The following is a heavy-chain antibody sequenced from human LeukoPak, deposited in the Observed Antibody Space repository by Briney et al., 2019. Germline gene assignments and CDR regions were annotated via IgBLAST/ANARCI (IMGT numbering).Heavy chain of an antibody. J-gene: IGHJ6*02. V-gene: IGHV3-30-3*01. CDR2: ISYDGSNK. D-gene: IGHD2-2*01. CDR3: ARGKLYCSGTSCHPSLYYYGMDV. CDR1: GFTFGSYA. Sequence: GGSLSLPCAASGFTFGSYAMHGFRRAPGKGRNWVEVISYDGSNKYYADSVKGRFTISRDNSKNTLYLQMNSLRAEDTAMYYCARGKLYCSGTSCHPSLYYYGMDVWGQGTTVTVSS.